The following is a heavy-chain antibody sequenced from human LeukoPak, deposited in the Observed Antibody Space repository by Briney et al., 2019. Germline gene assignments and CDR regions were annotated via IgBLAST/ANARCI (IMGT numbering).Heavy chain of an antibody. CDR3: ASSLRITFGGVVVVPSRLDY. CDR1: GFTFDDYA. J-gene: IGHJ4*02. V-gene: IGHV3-9*01. D-gene: IGHD3-16*02. Sequence: GGSLRLSCAASGFTFDDYAMHWVRQAPGKGLEWVSGISWNSGSIGYADSVKGRFTISRDNAKNSLHLQMNSLRDEDTAVYYCASSLRITFGGVVVVPSRLDYWGQGTLVTVSS. CDR2: ISWNSGSI.